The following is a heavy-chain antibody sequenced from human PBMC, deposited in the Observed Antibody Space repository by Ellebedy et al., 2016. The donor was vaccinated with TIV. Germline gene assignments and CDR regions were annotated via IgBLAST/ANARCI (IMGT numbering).Heavy chain of an antibody. J-gene: IGHJ4*02. CDR2: LSAGGDDT. D-gene: IGHD3-22*01. V-gene: IGHV3-23*01. Sequence: GGSLGLSCAASGFPFSSFAMHWARQAPGKGLEWLSVLSAGGDDTYRPDSVKGRFTVTRENSQNTLFLQMNGLRAEDTAVYYCAKGSSSGFNYDRVGFQYWGQGTLVTVSS. CDR3: AKGSSSGFNYDRVGFQY. CDR1: GFPFSSFA.